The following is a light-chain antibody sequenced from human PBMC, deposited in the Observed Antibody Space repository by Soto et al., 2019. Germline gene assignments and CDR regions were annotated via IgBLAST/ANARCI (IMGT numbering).Light chain of an antibody. Sequence: QSVLTQPPSVSGAPGQRVTISCTGSSSNIGAGYDVHWYQQLPGTAPKLLIYGNNNRPSGVSDRFSGSNSGTSASLAITGLQPDDEADYYCQSYDSGLVGLVFGTGTKLTVL. CDR3: QSYDSGLVGLV. CDR2: GNN. J-gene: IGLJ2*01. CDR1: SSNIGAGYD. V-gene: IGLV1-40*01.